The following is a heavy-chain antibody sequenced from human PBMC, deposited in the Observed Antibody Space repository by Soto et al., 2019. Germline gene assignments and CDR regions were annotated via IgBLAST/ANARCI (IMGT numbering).Heavy chain of an antibody. D-gene: IGHD2-8*01. CDR2: IYYSGST. J-gene: IGHJ4*02. CDR1: GGSISSYY. CDR3: VREYCTNGVCYGYFDY. Sequence: QVQLQESGPGLVKPSETLSLTCTVSGGSISSYYWSWIRQPPGKGLEWIGYIYYSGSTNYNPSLKSRVTISVDTSKNQFSLKLSSVTAADTAVYYCVREYCTNGVCYGYFDYWGQGTLVTVSS. V-gene: IGHV4-59*01.